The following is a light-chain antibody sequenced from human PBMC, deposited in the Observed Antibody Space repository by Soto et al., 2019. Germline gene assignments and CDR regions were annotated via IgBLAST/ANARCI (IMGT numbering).Light chain of an antibody. V-gene: IGKV3-20*01. CDR2: GAS. CDR1: QSVSSSY. J-gene: IGKJ4*01. CDR3: QQYGSSLP. Sequence: EIVLTQSPGTLSLSPGERATLSCRASQSVSSSYLAWYQQKPGQAPRLLIYGASSRATGIPDRFSGSGSGRDFTLTISRLEPEDFAVYYCQQYGSSLPFGGGTKVDVK.